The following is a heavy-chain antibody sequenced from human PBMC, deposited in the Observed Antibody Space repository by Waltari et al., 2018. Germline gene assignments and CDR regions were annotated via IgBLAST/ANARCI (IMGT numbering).Heavy chain of an antibody. CDR1: GFTSSSYS. D-gene: IGHD2-21*01. CDR3: ARDPYGGNSPYYYYGMDV. V-gene: IGHV3-48*01. Sequence: EVQLVESGGGLVQPGGSLRLSCAASGFTSSSYSMHWVRQAPGTGLEWVSYISSSSSTIYYADSVKGRFTISRDNAKNSLYLQMNSLRAEDTAVYYCARDPYGGNSPYYYYGMDVWGQGTTVTVSS. J-gene: IGHJ6*02. CDR2: ISSSSSTI.